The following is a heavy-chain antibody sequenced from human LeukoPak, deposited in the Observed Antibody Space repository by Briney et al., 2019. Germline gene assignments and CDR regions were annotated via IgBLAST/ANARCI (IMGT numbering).Heavy chain of an antibody. V-gene: IGHV1-8*01. D-gene: IGHD3-10*01. CDR3: ARGTYRTYYYGSGSPEYGMDG. CDR1: GYTFTSYD. J-gene: IGHJ6*02. Sequence: ASVKVSCKASGYTFTSYDINWVRQATGQGLEWMGWMNPNSGNTGYAQKFQGRVTMTRNTSISTAYMELSSLRSEDTAVYYCARGTYRTYYYGSGSPEYGMDGWGPGTTLTVS. CDR2: MNPNSGNT.